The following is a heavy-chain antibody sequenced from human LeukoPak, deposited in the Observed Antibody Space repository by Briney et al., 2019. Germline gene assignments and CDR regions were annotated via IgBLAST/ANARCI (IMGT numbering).Heavy chain of an antibody. CDR2: ISSSSSSM. CDR1: GFTFSSFN. D-gene: IGHD2-2*01. CDR3: GCSSTSWDRFDY. J-gene: IGHJ4*02. V-gene: IGHV3-48*01. Sequence: GGSLGLSCAASGFTFSSFNMNWVRQAPGKGLEWVSYISSSSSSMYYADSVKGRFTISRDNAKNSLYLQMNSLRAEDTAVYYCGCSSTSWDRFDYWGQGTLVTVSS.